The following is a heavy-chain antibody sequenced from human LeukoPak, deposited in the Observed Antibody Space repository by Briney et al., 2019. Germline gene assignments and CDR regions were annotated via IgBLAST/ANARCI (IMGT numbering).Heavy chain of an antibody. V-gene: IGHV3-11*01. CDR1: GFTFSDYY. J-gene: IGHJ4*02. CDR3: ARDPRAGWSYFNLYYFDY. CDR2: ISSSGSTI. D-gene: IGHD1-26*01. Sequence: GGSLRLSCAASGFTFSDYYMSWIRQAPGKGLEWGSYISSSGSTIYYADSVKGRLTISRDNAKNSLYLQMNSLRAEDTAVYYCARDPRAGWSYFNLYYFDYWGQGTLVTVSS.